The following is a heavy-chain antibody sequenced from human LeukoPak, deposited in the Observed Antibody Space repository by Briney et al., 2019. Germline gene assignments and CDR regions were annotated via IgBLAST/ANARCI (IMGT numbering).Heavy chain of an antibody. Sequence: ASVKVSCKVSGYTLTELSMHWVRQAPGKGLEWMGGFDPEDGETIYAQKFHGRVTMTDDTSTDTAYMELSSLRSEDTAVYYCATDFRWGYCSSTSCSPPGYWGQGTLVTVSS. CDR2: FDPEDGET. V-gene: IGHV1-24*01. CDR1: GYTLTELS. J-gene: IGHJ4*02. D-gene: IGHD2-2*01. CDR3: ATDFRWGYCSSTSCSPPGY.